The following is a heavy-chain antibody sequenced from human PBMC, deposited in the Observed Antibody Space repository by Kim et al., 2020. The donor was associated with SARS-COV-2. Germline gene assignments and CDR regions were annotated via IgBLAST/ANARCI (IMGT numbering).Heavy chain of an antibody. CDR3: ANDNYYYSSGYLLYYCHG. Sequence: GGSLRLSCAASGFTFSSYAMSWVRQAPGKGLEWVSVISGSGGSTYYADSVKGRFTISRDNSKNTLYLQMNSLKTEDTALYYCANDNYYYSSGYLLYYCHG. D-gene: IGHD3-22*01. J-gene: IGHJ6*01. CDR1: GFTFSSYA. V-gene: IGHV3-23*01. CDR2: ISGSGGST.